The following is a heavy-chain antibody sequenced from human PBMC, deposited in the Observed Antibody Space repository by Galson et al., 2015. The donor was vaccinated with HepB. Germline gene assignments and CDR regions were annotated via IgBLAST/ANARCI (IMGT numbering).Heavy chain of an antibody. V-gene: IGHV3-23*01. CDR3: AKGQYASGWYCFQH. J-gene: IGHJ1*01. CDR2: ISGSGGST. Sequence: SLRLSCAASGFTFNRYAMSWVRQAPGKGLEWVSAISGSGGSTYYPDSVKGRFTISRDNSKNTLYLQMTTLRADDTAVYYCAKGQYASGWYCFQHWGQGALVIVSS. CDR1: GFTFNRYA. D-gene: IGHD6-19*01.